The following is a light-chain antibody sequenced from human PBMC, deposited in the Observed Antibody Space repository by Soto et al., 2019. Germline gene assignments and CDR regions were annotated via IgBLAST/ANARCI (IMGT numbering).Light chain of an antibody. CDR1: SSDIGAYNH. V-gene: IGLV2-14*01. CDR3: SSYTSGTTPVV. Sequence: QSVLTQPASVSGSPGQSITISCTGTSSDIGAYNHVSWYQQHAGKAPKLMIYEVSNRPSGVSNHFSGSKSGNTASPTISGLQTEDEADYYCSSYTSGTTPVVFGGGTKLTVL. CDR2: EVS. J-gene: IGLJ2*01.